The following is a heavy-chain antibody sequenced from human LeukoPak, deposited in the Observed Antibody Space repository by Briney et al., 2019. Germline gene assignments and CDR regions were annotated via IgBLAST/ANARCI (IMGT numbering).Heavy chain of an antibody. D-gene: IGHD5-18*01. Sequence: SVKVSCKASGGTFSSYAIGWVRQAPGQGLEWMGGIIPIFGTANYAQKFQGRVTITTDESTSTAYMELSSLRSEDTAVYYCARLGAVDTAMVGFDYWGQGTLVTVSS. J-gene: IGHJ4*02. CDR1: GGTFSSYA. V-gene: IGHV1-69*05. CDR3: ARLGAVDTAMVGFDY. CDR2: IIPIFGTA.